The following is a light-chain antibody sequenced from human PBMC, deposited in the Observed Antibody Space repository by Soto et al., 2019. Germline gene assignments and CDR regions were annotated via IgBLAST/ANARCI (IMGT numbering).Light chain of an antibody. Sequence: EIAMTQSPTTLSVSPGERATLSCTTSQSVSSDLAWYQQKPGQAPRPLIYDASTRATGVPARFSGSGSGTEFTLTISSLQSEDFAVYYCQEYINWPRLTFGGGTKVDIK. CDR3: QEYINWPRLT. CDR1: QSVSSD. J-gene: IGKJ4*01. V-gene: IGKV3-15*01. CDR2: DAS.